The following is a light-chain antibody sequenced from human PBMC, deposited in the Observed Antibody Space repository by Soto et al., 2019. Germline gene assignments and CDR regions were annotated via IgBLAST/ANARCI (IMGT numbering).Light chain of an antibody. CDR3: QQSYTSWWT. CDR1: QSISTH. J-gene: IGKJ1*01. Sequence: DIQMTQSPSSLSASVGDRVCITCRASQSISTHLSWYQQKPGKAPKLLIYAASSLQSWVPSRFTGSGSGTDFTLTISSLQPEDFATYYCQQSYTSWWTFGQGTKVDI. V-gene: IGKV1-39*01. CDR2: AAS.